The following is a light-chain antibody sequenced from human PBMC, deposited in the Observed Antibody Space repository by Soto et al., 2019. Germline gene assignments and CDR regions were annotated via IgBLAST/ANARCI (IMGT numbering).Light chain of an antibody. CDR2: GAS. V-gene: IGKV3-20*01. CDR1: QSVDSSF. Sequence: EIVLTQSPGSLSLSPGERATLSCRANQSVDSSFFAWYQQKPGQAPRLLIYGASNRATGIPDRFSGSGSGTDFTLTISRLEPEDFAVYYCQQYVSSVTFGQGTKVEIK. CDR3: QQYVSSVT. J-gene: IGKJ1*01.